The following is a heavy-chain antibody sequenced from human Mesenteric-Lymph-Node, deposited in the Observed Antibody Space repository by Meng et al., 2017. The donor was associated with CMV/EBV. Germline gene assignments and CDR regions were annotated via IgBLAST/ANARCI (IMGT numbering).Heavy chain of an antibody. V-gene: IGHV1-18*01. Sequence: GESLKISCKASGYTFTTYGISWVRQAPGQGLEWMGWISAYTSNTNYAQKVQGRVIMTRDTSTSTAYMELRSLRSDDTAIYYCARDMVGSTSPFDYWGQGTLVTVSS. CDR1: GYTFTTYG. J-gene: IGHJ4*02. CDR2: ISAYTSNT. CDR3: ARDMVGSTSPFDY. D-gene: IGHD1-26*01.